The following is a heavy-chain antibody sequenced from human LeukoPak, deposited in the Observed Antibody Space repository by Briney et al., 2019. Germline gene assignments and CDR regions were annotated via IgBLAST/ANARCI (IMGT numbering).Heavy chain of an antibody. V-gene: IGHV3-48*03. D-gene: IGHD3-3*01. CDR3: ARVRGLGWLLKHLDS. CDR1: GFTFSTYE. J-gene: IGHJ4*02. CDR2: ISGSGYPI. Sequence: PGGSLRLSCTASGFTFSTYEMNWVRQAPGKGLEWVSYISGSGYPIYYADSVKGRFTISRDNAKNSLYLQMNSLRAEDTAIYYCARVRGLGWLLKHLDSWGQGTLVTVSS.